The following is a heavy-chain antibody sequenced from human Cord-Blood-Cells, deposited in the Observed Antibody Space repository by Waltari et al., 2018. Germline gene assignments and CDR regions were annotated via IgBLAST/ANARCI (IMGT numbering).Heavy chain of an antibody. V-gene: IGHV4-39*01. D-gene: IGHD6-13*01. CDR2: IYYSGST. CDR3: ARKSSSWYYYYYGMDV. CDR1: GGSISSSSYY. Sequence: QLQLQESGPGLVKPSETLSLTCTVSGGSISSSSYYLGWIRQPPGKGLEWIGSIYYSGSTYYNPSLKSRVTISVDTSKNQFSLKLSSVTAADTAVYYCARKSSSWYYYYYGMDVWGQGTTVTVSS. J-gene: IGHJ6*02.